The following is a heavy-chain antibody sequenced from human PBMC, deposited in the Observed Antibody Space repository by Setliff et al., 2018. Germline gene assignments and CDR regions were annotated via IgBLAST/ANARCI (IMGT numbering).Heavy chain of an antibody. CDR1: GGSISSGGYY. J-gene: IGHJ4*02. V-gene: IGHV4-31*03. Sequence: SETLSLTCTVSGGSISSGGYYWGWIRQHPGKGLEWIGYIYYSGSTSYYNPSLKSRVTISVDTSKNQFSLKLSSVTAADTAVYYCARGRAGHSGHWGQGTLVTVSS. D-gene: IGHD6-19*01. CDR3: ARGRAGHSGH. CDR2: IYYSGSTS.